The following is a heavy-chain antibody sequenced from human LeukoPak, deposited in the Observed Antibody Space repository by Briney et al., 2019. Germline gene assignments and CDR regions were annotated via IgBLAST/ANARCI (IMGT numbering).Heavy chain of an antibody. CDR1: GGSFSGYY. Sequence: SETLSLTCAVYGGSFSGYYWSWIRQPPEKGLEWIGEINHSGSTNYNPSLKSRVTISVDTSKNQFSLKLSSVTAADTAVYYCARAGRITIFGVVIDYYYGMDVWGQGTTVTVSS. V-gene: IGHV4-34*01. J-gene: IGHJ6*02. CDR3: ARAGRITIFGVVIDYYYGMDV. D-gene: IGHD3-3*01. CDR2: INHSGST.